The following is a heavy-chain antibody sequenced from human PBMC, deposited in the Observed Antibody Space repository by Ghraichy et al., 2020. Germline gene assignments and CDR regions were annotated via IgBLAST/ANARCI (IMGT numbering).Heavy chain of an antibody. CDR3: AGRGSYYDSSGYRFLFWFDP. V-gene: IGHV4-34*01. CDR2: INHSGST. Sequence: SETLSLTCAVYGGSFSGYYWSWIRQPPGKGLEWIGEINHSGSTNYNPSLKSRVTISVDTSKNQFSLKLSSVTAADTAGYYCAGRGSYYDSSGYRFLFWFDPWGQGTLVTVSS. D-gene: IGHD3-22*01. J-gene: IGHJ5*02. CDR1: GGSFSGYY.